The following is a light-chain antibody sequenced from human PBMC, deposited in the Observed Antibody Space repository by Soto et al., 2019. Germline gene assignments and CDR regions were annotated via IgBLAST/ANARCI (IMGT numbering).Light chain of an antibody. Sequence: QLVLTQSSSASASLGSSVKLTCTLSSGHSSYIIAWHQQQPGKAPRYLMKLEGSGSYNKGSGVPDRFSGSGSGAGRYLTISNLQFEDEADYYCETWDSDTRVFGGGNKLTVL. J-gene: IGLJ3*02. CDR1: SGHSSYI. CDR2: LEGSGSY. V-gene: IGLV4-60*02. CDR3: ETWDSDTRV.